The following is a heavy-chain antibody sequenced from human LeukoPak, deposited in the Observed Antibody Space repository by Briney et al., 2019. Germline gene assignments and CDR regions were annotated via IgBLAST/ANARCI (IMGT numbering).Heavy chain of an antibody. V-gene: IGHV4-30-4*08. CDR3: AKSVDGGNSPFDY. CDR2: IYYSGST. D-gene: IGHD4-23*01. CDR1: GGSISSGDYY. J-gene: IGHJ4*02. Sequence: SSETLSLTCTVSGGSISSGDYYWSWIRQPPGKGLEWIGYIYYSGSTYYNPSLKSRVTMSVDTSKNQFSLKLSSVTAVDTAIYYCAKSVDGGNSPFDYWGQGTLVTVSS.